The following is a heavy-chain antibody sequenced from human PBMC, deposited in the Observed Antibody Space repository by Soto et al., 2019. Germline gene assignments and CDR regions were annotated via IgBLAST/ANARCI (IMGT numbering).Heavy chain of an antibody. D-gene: IGHD5-12*01. CDR2: IYYSGST. V-gene: IGHV4-39*01. CDR3: ASPEMATMNFDY. Sequence: QLQLQESGPGLVKPSETLSLTCTVSGGSISSSSYYWGWIRQPPGKGLEWIGSIYYSGSTYYNPSLKSRVTISVDTSKNQFSLKLSSVTAADTAVYYCASPEMATMNFDYWGQGTLVTVSS. J-gene: IGHJ4*02. CDR1: GGSISSSSYY.